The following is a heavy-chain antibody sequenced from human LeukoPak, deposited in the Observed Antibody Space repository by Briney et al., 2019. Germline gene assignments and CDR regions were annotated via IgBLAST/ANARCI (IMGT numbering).Heavy chain of an antibody. J-gene: IGHJ6*02. CDR2: INPSGGST. Sequence: ASVKVSCKASGYTFTSYYMHWVRQPPGQGLEWMGIINPSGGSTSYAQKFQGRVTMTRDTSTSTVYMELSSLRSEDTAVYYCARYYYDSSGYLRGNGMDVWGQGTTVTVSS. CDR1: GYTFTSYY. V-gene: IGHV1-46*01. CDR3: ARYYYDSSGYLRGNGMDV. D-gene: IGHD3-22*01.